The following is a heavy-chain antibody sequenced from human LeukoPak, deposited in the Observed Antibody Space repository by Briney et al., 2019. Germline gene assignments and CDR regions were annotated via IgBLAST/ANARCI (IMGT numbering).Heavy chain of an antibody. D-gene: IGHD2/OR15-2a*01. CDR3: ARGRRFRGAFDI. Sequence: PSETLSLTCTVSGGSISSGSYYWSWIRQPPGKGLEWIGEINHSGSTNYNPSLKSRVTISVDTSKNQFSLKLSSVTAADTAVYYCARGRRFRGAFDIWGQGTMVTVSS. V-gene: IGHV4-39*07. CDR2: INHSGST. J-gene: IGHJ3*02. CDR1: GGSISSGSYY.